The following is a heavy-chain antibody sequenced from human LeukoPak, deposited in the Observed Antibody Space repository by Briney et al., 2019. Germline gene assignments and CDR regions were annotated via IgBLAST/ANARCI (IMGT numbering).Heavy chain of an antibody. CDR1: GFTFSSYA. Sequence: GGSLRLSCAASGFTFSSYAMHWVRQAPGKGLEYVSAISSNGGSTYYANSVKGRFTISRDNSKNTLYLQMNSLRAEDTAVYYCARDGDMRTTTIFGVVLGWGQGTLVTVSS. D-gene: IGHD3-3*01. J-gene: IGHJ4*02. CDR3: ARDGDMRTTTIFGVVLG. CDR2: ISSNGGST. V-gene: IGHV3-64*01.